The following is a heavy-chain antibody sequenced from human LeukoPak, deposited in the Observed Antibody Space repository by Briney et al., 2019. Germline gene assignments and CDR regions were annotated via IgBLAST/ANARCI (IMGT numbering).Heavy chain of an antibody. CDR2: INPNTGGT. D-gene: IGHD3-22*01. V-gene: IGHV1-2*02. Sequence: ASVKVSCKASGYTFTGYYVHWVRQAPGQGLEWMGWINPNTGGTNYAQKFQGKVTMTRDTSISTAYMELSRLRSDDTAVYYCASGFSSSYSYDSSGSYLDYWGRGILVTVSS. J-gene: IGHJ4*02. CDR1: GYTFTGYY. CDR3: ASGFSSSYSYDSSGSYLDY.